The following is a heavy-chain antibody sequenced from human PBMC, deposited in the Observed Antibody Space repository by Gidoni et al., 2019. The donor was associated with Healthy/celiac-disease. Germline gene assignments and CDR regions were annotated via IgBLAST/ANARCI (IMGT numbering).Heavy chain of an antibody. CDR1: GFSFSSYA. J-gene: IGHJ4*02. CDR3: AKELLITFGGVIGNFDY. CDR2: ISGSGGST. V-gene: IGHV3-23*01. D-gene: IGHD3-16*02. Sequence: EVQLLESGGGLVQPGGALRISCAASGFSFSSYAMSWVRQAPGKGLEWVSAISGSGGSTYYADSVKGRFTISRDNSKNTLYLQMNSLRAEDTAVYYCAKELLITFGGVIGNFDYWGQGTLVTVSS.